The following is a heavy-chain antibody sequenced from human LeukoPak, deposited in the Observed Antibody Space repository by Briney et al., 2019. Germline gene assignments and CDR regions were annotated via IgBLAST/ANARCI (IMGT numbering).Heavy chain of an antibody. CDR1: GFTFDDYA. V-gene: IGHV3-9*01. D-gene: IGHD3-22*01. CDR3: AKDLSYDSSGYLVY. CDR2: ISWNSGSI. Sequence: PGGSLRLSCAASGFTFDDYAMHWVRQAPGKGLEWVSGISWNSGSIGYADSVKGRFTISRDNAKNSLYLQMSSLRAEDTALYYCAKDLSYDSSGYLVYWGQGTLVTASS. J-gene: IGHJ4*02.